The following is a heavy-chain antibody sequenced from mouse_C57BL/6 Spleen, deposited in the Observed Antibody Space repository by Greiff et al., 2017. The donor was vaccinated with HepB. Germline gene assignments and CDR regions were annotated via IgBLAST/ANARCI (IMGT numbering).Heavy chain of an antibody. CDR1: GYAFTNYL. Sequence: VQLQQSGAELVRPGTSVKVSCKASGYAFTNYLIEWVKQRPGQGLEWIGVINPGSGGTNYNEKFKGKATLTADKSSSTAYMQLSSLTSEDSAVYVCARSGRNPHNYDDDGFDYWGQGTTLTVSS. CDR3: ARSGRNPHNYDDDGFDY. V-gene: IGHV1-54*01. J-gene: IGHJ2*01. D-gene: IGHD2-4*01. CDR2: INPGSGGT.